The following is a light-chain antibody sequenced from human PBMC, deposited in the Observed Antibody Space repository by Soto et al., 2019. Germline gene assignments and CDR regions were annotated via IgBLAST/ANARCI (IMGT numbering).Light chain of an antibody. CDR3: QQLNDYPHT. J-gene: IGKJ2*01. Sequence: IQLTQSPSSLSASVGDRVTITCRASQGIASYVAWYQQKPGKAPKLLIFAASTLQSGVPSRFSGSGSGTDFTLTISSLQPGDVATYYCQQLNDYPHTFGQGTKLEIK. CDR1: QGIASY. CDR2: AAS. V-gene: IGKV1-9*01.